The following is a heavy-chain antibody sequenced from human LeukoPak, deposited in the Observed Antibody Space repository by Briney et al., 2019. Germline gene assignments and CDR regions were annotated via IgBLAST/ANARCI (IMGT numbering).Heavy chain of an antibody. Sequence: GGSLRLSCAASGFSFSTYSMNWVRRAPEKGLQWVSYISSGSSAIYYTDSVKGRFTITRDDAKNSVYLQMNSLRTEDTAVYYCGTGDPRFDYWGQGILVTVSS. D-gene: IGHD7-27*01. CDR1: GFSFSTYS. J-gene: IGHJ4*02. CDR2: ISSGSSAI. CDR3: GTGDPRFDY. V-gene: IGHV3-48*01.